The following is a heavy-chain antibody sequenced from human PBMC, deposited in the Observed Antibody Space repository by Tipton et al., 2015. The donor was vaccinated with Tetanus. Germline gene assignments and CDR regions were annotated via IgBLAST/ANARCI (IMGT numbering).Heavy chain of an antibody. CDR3: ASMRKIIITLFGEPIPRDWRFDL. CDR2: IESKSDGGTT. V-gene: IGHV3-15*04. J-gene: IGHJ2*01. D-gene: IGHD3-3*01. Sequence: QLVQSGAEMKKPGSSVKVSCKASGGTFTNYALSWVRQAPGQGLEWVGRIESKSDGGTTDYGAPVKGRFTISRDDSKNTLYLQMNSLKMEDTAVYYCASMRKIIITLFGEPIPRDWRFDLWGRGTLVTVSS. CDR1: GGTFTNYA.